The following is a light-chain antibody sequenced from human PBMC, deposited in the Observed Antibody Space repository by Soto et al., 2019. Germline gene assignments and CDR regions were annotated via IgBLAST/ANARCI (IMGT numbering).Light chain of an antibody. V-gene: IGKV1-5*01. CDR2: DVS. CDR1: QSISSW. Sequence: DIQMTQSPSTLSASVGDRVTITCRASQSISSWLAWYQQKPGKAPNLLIYDVSNLESGVPSRFSGSESGTEFTLTISSLQADDFATYYCQQYNSYSPWTFGQGTKVDIK. J-gene: IGKJ1*01. CDR3: QQYNSYSPWT.